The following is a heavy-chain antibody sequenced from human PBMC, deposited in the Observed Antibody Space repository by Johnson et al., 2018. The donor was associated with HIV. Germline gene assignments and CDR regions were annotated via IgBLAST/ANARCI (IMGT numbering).Heavy chain of an antibody. CDR3: ARAMYADDYGDYLFLAPRLDAFDI. Sequence: VQLVESGGGWVQPGGSLRLSCAASGFTFSDYWMSWVSQAPGKGLEWVANIKQDGSEKYYVDSVKGRFSISRDHSKHTRFLDMNSLRAEDTAVYYCARAMYADDYGDYLFLAPRLDAFDIWGPGTIVTVSS. J-gene: IGHJ3*02. D-gene: IGHD4-17*01. V-gene: IGHV3-7*04. CDR2: IKQDGSEK. CDR1: GFTFSDYW.